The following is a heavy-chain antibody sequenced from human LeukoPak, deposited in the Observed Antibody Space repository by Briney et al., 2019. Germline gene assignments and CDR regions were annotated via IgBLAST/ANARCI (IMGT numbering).Heavy chain of an antibody. J-gene: IGHJ4*02. CDR2: IWYDGSNK. Sequence: GRSLRLSCAASGFTFSSYGMHWVRQAPGKGLEWVAVIWYDGSNKYYADSVKGRFTISRDNSKNTLYLQMNSLRAEDTAVYYCARDRAKAVWFRERMVPDYWGQGTLVTVSS. CDR3: ARDRAKAVWFRERMVPDY. CDR1: GFTFSSYG. D-gene: IGHD3-10*01. V-gene: IGHV3-33*01.